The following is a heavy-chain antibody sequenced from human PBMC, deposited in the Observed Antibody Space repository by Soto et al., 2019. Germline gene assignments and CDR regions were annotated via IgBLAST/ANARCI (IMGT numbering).Heavy chain of an antibody. CDR2: INPSVGST. D-gene: IGHD2-15*01. V-gene: IGHV1-46*01. CDR3: ARDLRNVVVVAATGRCY. CDR1: GDTFTSHY. J-gene: IGHJ4*02. Sequence: ASVKGSCKASGDTFTSHYMHWVRQAPGHGLEWMGIINPSVGSTSYAQKFQGRVTMTRDTSTSTVYMELSSLRSDDTAVYYCARDLRNVVVVAATGRCYWGQGTLVTVSA.